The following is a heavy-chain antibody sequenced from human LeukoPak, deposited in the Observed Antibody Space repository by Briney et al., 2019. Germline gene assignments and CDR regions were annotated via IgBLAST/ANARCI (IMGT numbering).Heavy chain of an antibody. Sequence: SETLSLTCTVSGGSISSSSYYWGWIRQPPGKGLEWIGDISYSGSTYYNPSLKSRVTISVDRSKNQFSLKLSSVTAADTAVYYCAREKGDDYDFWSGYNKGYFDYWGQGTLVTVSS. D-gene: IGHD3-3*01. J-gene: IGHJ4*02. CDR2: ISYSGST. CDR1: GGSISSSSYY. CDR3: AREKGDDYDFWSGYNKGYFDY. V-gene: IGHV4-39*07.